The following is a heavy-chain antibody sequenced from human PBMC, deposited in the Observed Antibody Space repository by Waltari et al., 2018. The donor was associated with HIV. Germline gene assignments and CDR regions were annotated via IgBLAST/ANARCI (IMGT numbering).Heavy chain of an antibody. J-gene: IGHJ6*02. CDR3: ARHIRFLEWLPGGGYYYYYYGMDV. V-gene: IGHV4-59*08. D-gene: IGHD3-3*01. Sequence: QVQLQESGPGLVKPSETLSLTCTVSGGSISSYYWSWIRQPPGKGLEWIGYIYYSGSTNYNPSLKSRVTISVDTSKNQFSLKLSSVTAADTAVYYCARHIRFLEWLPGGGYYYYYYGMDVWGQGTTVTVSS. CDR1: GGSISSYY. CDR2: IYYSGST.